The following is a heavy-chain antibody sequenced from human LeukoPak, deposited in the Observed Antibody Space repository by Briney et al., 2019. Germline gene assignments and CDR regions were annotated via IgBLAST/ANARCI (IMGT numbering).Heavy chain of an antibody. Sequence: ASVKVSCKASGYTFTSYDFSWVRQAPGQGPEWIGWMNHNSGNTGYGEKFQGRVTMTRNTSISTAYMELSSLRSEDTAVYYCSRGLWELSDWGQGTLVTVSS. D-gene: IGHD1-26*01. CDR3: SRGLWELSD. V-gene: IGHV1-8*01. CDR1: GYTFTSYD. CDR2: MNHNSGNT. J-gene: IGHJ4*02.